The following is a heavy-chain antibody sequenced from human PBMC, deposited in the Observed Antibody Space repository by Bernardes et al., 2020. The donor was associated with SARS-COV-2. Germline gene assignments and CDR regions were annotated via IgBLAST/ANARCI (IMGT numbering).Heavy chain of an antibody. J-gene: IGHJ5*02. CDR1: GYTLTELS. CDR3: ATAPAYCSGGSCHNWFDP. Sequence: SVKVSCKVSGYTLTELSMHWVRQAPGQGLEWMGGFDPEDGETIYAQKFQGRVTMTEDTSTDTAYMELSSLRSEDTAVYYCATAPAYCSGGSCHNWFDPWGQGTLVTVSS. V-gene: IGHV1-24*01. CDR2: FDPEDGET. D-gene: IGHD2-15*01.